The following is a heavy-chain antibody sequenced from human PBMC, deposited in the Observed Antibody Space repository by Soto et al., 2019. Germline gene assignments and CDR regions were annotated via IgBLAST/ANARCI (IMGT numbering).Heavy chain of an antibody. CDR3: ARDSVATIPRSIYYYYYYMDV. J-gene: IGHJ6*03. CDR1: GFTVSSNY. CDR2: IYSGGST. D-gene: IGHD5-12*01. Sequence: GGSLRLSCAASGFTVSSNYMSWVRQAPGKGLEWVSVIYSGGSTYYADSVKGRFTISRHNSKNTLYLQMNSLRAEDTAVYYCARDSVATIPRSIYYYYYYMDVWGKGTTVTVSS. V-gene: IGHV3-53*04.